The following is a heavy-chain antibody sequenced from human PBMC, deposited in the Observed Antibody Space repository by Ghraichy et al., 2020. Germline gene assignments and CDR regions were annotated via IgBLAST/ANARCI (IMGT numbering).Heavy chain of an antibody. CDR1: GFTFSHYA. J-gene: IGHJ4*02. CDR3: AKGFGFSVGACDY. D-gene: IGHD1-26*01. CDR2: ISGSGDKT. V-gene: IGHV3-23*01. Sequence: LSLTCAGSGFTFSHYAMNWVRQATGKGLEWVSAISGSGDKTYYEDSVKGRFTISRDNSKNTLYLQMNSLRAEDTAVYYCAKGFGFSVGACDYWGQGTLVTVSS.